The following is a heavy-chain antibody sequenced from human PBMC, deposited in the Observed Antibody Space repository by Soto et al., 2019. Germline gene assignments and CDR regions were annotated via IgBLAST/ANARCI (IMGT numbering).Heavy chain of an antibody. CDR3: AGFVVPASRNSDFDY. D-gene: IGHD2-15*01. Sequence: SETLSLTCTVSGISVSTSDYYWGWVRQPPGKGLDWIGNIYYSGSTFYNPSLRSRVTLSVDTSKNQFSLRLNSVTAADTAVYFCAGFVVPASRNSDFDYWGQGTLVTVS. J-gene: IGHJ4*02. CDR2: IYYSGST. V-gene: IGHV4-39*01. CDR1: GISVSTSDYY.